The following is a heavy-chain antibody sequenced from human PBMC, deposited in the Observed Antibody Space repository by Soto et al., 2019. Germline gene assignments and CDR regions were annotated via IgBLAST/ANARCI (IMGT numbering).Heavy chain of an antibody. V-gene: IGHV1-3*01. Sequence: ASVKVSCKASGYTFTSYAMHWVRQAPGQRLEWMGWINAGNGNTKYSQKFQGRVTITRDTSASTAYMELSSLRSEDTAVYYCARDSLVRDYDFWFVIDMDAWGHETTVTVSS. CDR3: ARDSLVRDYDFWFVIDMDA. J-gene: IGHJ6*02. D-gene: IGHD3-3*01. CDR2: INAGNGNT. CDR1: GYTFTSYA.